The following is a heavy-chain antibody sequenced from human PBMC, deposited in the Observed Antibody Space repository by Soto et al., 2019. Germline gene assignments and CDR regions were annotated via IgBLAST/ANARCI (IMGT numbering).Heavy chain of an antibody. CDR1: GGTFSSYA. D-gene: IGHD6-19*01. CDR3: ARNRGSSGWFTPENWFDP. Sequence: ASVKVSCKASGGTFSSYAISWVRQAPGQGLEWMGGIIPIFGTANYAQKFQGRVTITADESTSTAYMELSSLRSEDTAVYYCARNRGSSGWFTPENWFDPWGQGTLVTVSS. V-gene: IGHV1-69*13. CDR2: IIPIFGTA. J-gene: IGHJ5*02.